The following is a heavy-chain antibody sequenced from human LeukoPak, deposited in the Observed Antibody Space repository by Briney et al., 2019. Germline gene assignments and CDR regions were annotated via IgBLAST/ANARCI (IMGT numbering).Heavy chain of an antibody. J-gene: IGHJ3*02. D-gene: IGHD5-24*01. CDR1: GGSISSSSYY. CDR3: ARVEVTISAFDI. V-gene: IGHV4-39*07. CDR2: IYTSGST. Sequence: PSETLSLTCTVSGGSISSSSYYWGWIRQPPGKGLEWIGSIYTSGSTNYNPSLKSRVTMSVDTSKNQFSLKLSSVTAADTAVYYCARVEVTISAFDIWGQGTMVTVSS.